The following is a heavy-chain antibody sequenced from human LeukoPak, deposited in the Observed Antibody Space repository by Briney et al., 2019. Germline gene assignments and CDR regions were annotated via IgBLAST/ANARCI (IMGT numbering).Heavy chain of an antibody. D-gene: IGHD5-18*01. Sequence: KTSETLSLTCSVSSDSFSSTTFYGGWIRQPPGKGLEWIGIINSGGATSYSPSLRSRVTISADTSKNHFSLRLTSVTATDTAVYYCASKAGYTSGYEIFDSWGQGTLVTVSS. CDR3: ASKAGYTSGYEIFDS. CDR1: SDSFSSTTFY. V-gene: IGHV4-39*02. J-gene: IGHJ4*02. CDR2: INSGGAT.